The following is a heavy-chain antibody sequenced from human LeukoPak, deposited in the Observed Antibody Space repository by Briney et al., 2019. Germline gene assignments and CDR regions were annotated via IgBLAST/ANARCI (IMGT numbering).Heavy chain of an antibody. Sequence: ASLKVSCKASGYTFTDYYMHWVRQAPGQGLEWMGWINPNSGGTHYAQRIQGRVTMTRDTSISTAYMELSRLRSDDTAVYYCTSSLVVVTASWTNAFDIWGQGTMVTVSS. CDR1: GYTFTDYY. V-gene: IGHV1-2*02. D-gene: IGHD2-21*02. CDR3: TSSLVVVTASWTNAFDI. CDR2: INPNSGGT. J-gene: IGHJ3*02.